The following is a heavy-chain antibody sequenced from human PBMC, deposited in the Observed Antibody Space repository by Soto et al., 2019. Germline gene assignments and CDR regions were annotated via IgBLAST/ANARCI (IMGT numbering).Heavy chain of an antibody. Sequence: PSETRSLTSSVSGASISSYYWTLIRQPPGGGLEWIGYMHHTQGTNDNPSLRGRVHMSIDTSMNQFSLRLTSVTAADTAVYYCARVPFVGYFDWLDPWGHGTLVTVSS. J-gene: IGHJ5*02. CDR1: GASISSYY. CDR2: MHHTQGT. CDR3: ARVPFVGYFDWLDP. V-gene: IGHV4-59*01. D-gene: IGHD3-9*01.